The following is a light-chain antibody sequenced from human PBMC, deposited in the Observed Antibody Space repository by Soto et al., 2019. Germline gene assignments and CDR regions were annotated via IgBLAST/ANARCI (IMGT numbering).Light chain of an antibody. CDR3: QQYNDYSWT. Sequence: DIQMTQSPSTLSASVGDRVDITCRASQSISIWLAWYQQKPGKAPKLLIYKASSLESGVPSRFSGSGSGTEFTLTISSLQPDDFATYYCQQYNDYSWTFGQRTKVEIK. J-gene: IGKJ1*01. V-gene: IGKV1-5*03. CDR1: QSISIW. CDR2: KAS.